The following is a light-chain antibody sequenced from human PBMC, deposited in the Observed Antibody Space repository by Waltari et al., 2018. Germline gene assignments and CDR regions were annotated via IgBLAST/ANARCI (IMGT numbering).Light chain of an antibody. CDR1: SLRTSY. Sequence: SSELTQDPAVSVALGQTVRITCQGASLRTSYASWYQQKSGQAPILCLFGKKKRTSGIPDRFSGYNSESTTSLTITGAQAEDEADYYCSSRDSSASHVLFAGGTKVTVL. CDR3: SSRDSSASHVL. V-gene: IGLV3-19*01. CDR2: GKK. J-gene: IGLJ2*01.